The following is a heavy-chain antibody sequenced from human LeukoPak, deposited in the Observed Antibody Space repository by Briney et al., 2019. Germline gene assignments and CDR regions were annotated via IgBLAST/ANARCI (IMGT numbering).Heavy chain of an antibody. Sequence: GGSLRLSCAASGFTFSSYWMSWVRQAPGKGLEWVANIKQDGSEKYYVDSVKGRFTIFRDNAKTSVYLQMNNLRAEDTAVYFCARGGPRGSFDYWGQGILVTVSS. CDR2: IKQDGSEK. CDR1: GFTFSSYW. J-gene: IGHJ4*02. D-gene: IGHD1-26*01. V-gene: IGHV3-7*04. CDR3: ARGGPRGSFDY.